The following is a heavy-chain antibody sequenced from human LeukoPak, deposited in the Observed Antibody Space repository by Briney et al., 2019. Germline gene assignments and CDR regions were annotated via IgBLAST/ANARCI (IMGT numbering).Heavy chain of an antibody. CDR1: GYTFTGYY. CDR3: ARGNIVVVPAAIGIGRIDAFDI. J-gene: IGHJ3*02. Sequence: ASVKVSCKASGYTFTGYYMHWVRQAPGQGLEWMGWINPNSGGTNYAQKFQGRVTMTRDTSISTAYMELSSLRSEDTAVYYCARGNIVVVPAAIGIGRIDAFDIWGQGTMVTVSS. V-gene: IGHV1-2*02. D-gene: IGHD2-2*01. CDR2: INPNSGGT.